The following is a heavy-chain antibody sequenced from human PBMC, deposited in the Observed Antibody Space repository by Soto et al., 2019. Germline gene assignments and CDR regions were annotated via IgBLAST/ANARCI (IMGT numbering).Heavy chain of an antibody. J-gene: IGHJ3*02. D-gene: IGHD3-22*01. CDR3: ARPGDYDSSGYYYHDAFDI. V-gene: IGHV5-10-1*01. Sequence: LGESLKISCKGSGYSFTSYWISWVRQMPGKGLEWMGRIDPSDSYTNYSPSFQGHVTISADKSISTAYLQWSSLKDSDTAMYYCARPGDYDSSGYYYHDAFDIWGQGTLPTVS. CDR2: IDPSDSYT. CDR1: GYSFTSYW.